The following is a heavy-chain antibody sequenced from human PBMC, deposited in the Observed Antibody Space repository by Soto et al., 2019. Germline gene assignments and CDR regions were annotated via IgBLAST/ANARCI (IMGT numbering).Heavy chain of an antibody. CDR3: TTGSVEGV. Sequence: EVQLVESGGGLVKPGGSLRLSCAASGFSFSNAWMNWVRQAPGKGLEWVGRIKRKIDGEATDYAGSVNSRFTVCRXXXXXXXXXXXXXXXXXXXXXYYCTTGSVEGVWGQGTTVTVS. D-gene: IGHD3-10*01. CDR2: IKRKIDGEAT. CDR1: GFSFSNAW. V-gene: IGHV3-15*07. J-gene: IGHJ6*02.